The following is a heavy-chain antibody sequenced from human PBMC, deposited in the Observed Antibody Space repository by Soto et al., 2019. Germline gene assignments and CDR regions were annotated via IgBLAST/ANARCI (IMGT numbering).Heavy chain of an antibody. J-gene: IGHJ4*02. CDR3: AKPGYYYDSSGTYYFDY. V-gene: IGHV3-30*18. Sequence: GGSLRLSCAASGFTFSSYGMHWVRQAPGKGLEWVAVISYDGSNKYYADSVKGRFTISRDNSKNTLYLQMNSLRAEDTAVYYCAKPGYYYDSSGTYYFDYWGQGTLVTVSS. CDR2: ISYDGSNK. D-gene: IGHD3-22*01. CDR1: GFTFSSYG.